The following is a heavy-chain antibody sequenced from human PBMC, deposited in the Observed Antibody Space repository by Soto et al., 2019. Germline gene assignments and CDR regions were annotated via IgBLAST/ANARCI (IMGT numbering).Heavy chain of an antibody. V-gene: IGHV3-23*01. CDR2: ISGSGDDT. J-gene: IGHJ4*02. Sequence: GGSLRLSCAASGFTFSSYAMSWVRQAPGKGLEWVSIISGSGDDTYYADSVKGRFTISRDNSKNTLYLQLNSLRAEDTAAYYCAKEWGDCSSTDNCFLLAHYWGQGTLVTVSS. D-gene: IGHD2-2*01. CDR3: AKEWGDCSSTDNCFLLAHY. CDR1: GFTFSSYA.